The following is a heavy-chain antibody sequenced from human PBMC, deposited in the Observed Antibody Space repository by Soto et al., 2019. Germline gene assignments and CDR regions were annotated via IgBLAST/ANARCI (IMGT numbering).Heavy chain of an antibody. V-gene: IGHV1-8*01. D-gene: IGHD1-26*01. CDR2: MQPSTGRT. CDR3: ARGVSAGVDY. J-gene: IGHJ4*02. CDR1: GYSFTSLD. Sequence: QVQLVQSGAEVREPGASVKVSCKASGYSFTSLDFNWVRQTAGQGLEWMGWMQPSTGRTGYAQKFQGRVNMTRDTSINTAYMARTTLTSDDTAFYYCARGVSAGVDYWGQGTLVNVSS.